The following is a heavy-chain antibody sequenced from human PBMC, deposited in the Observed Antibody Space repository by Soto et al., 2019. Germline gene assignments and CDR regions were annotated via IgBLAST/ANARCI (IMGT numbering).Heavy chain of an antibody. V-gene: IGHV4-59*08. D-gene: IGHD3-3*01. Sequence: SETLSLTCTVSGGSISSYYWSWIRQPPGKGLEWIGYIYYSGSTNYNPSLKSRVTISVDTSKNQFSLKLSPVTAADPAVYYCARLYNTFFGVVSLSYYYYMDVWGKGTTVTVSS. J-gene: IGHJ6*03. CDR2: IYYSGST. CDR1: GGSISSYY. CDR3: ARLYNTFFGVVSLSYYYYMDV.